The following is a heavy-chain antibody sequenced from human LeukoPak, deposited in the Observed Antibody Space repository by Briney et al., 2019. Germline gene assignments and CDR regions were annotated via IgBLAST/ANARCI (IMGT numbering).Heavy chain of an antibody. CDR1: GFTFSSYW. CDR3: ARVTSSGFYDAFDI. D-gene: IGHD6-19*01. J-gene: IGHJ3*02. Sequence: QPGGPLRLSCAASGFTFSSYWMHWVRQAPGKGLVWVSRINSDGSSTSYADSVKGRFTISRDNAKNTLYLQMNSLRAEDTAVYYCARVTSSGFYDAFDIWGQGAMVTVSS. V-gene: IGHV3-74*01. CDR2: INSDGSST.